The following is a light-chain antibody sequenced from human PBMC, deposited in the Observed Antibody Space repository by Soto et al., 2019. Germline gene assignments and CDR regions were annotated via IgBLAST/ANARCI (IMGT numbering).Light chain of an antibody. Sequence: QAVVTQPPSVSAAPGQKVTISCSGSSSNIGNNYVSWYQQLPGTAPKLLIYDNNKRPSGIPDRFSGSRSGTLATLGITGLQTGDEADYYCGSWDSSLSAGLFGGGTQLTVL. CDR1: SSNIGNNY. J-gene: IGLJ2*01. V-gene: IGLV1-51*01. CDR2: DNN. CDR3: GSWDSSLSAGL.